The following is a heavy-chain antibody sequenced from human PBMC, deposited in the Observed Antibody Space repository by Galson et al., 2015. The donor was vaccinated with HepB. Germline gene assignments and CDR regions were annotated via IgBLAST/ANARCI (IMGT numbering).Heavy chain of an antibody. Sequence: SLRLSCAASGFTFSSYDMHWVRQATGKGLEWVSAIGTAGDPYYLGSVKGRFTISRENAKNSLYLQMNSLRAGDTAVYYCARGFGELLFGPHYGMDVWGQGTTVTVSS. V-gene: IGHV3-13*05. CDR3: ARGFGELLFGPHYGMDV. J-gene: IGHJ6*02. CDR1: GFTFSSYD. CDR2: IGTAGDP. D-gene: IGHD3-10*01.